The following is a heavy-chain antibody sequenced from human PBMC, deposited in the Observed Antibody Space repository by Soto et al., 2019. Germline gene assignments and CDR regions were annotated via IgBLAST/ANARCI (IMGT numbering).Heavy chain of an antibody. CDR1: GFNFRSYA. J-gene: IGHJ4*02. D-gene: IGHD3-22*01. Sequence: GGSLRLSCAASGFNFRSYAMSWVRQAPVKGLEWVSGISGSGDSTYYADSVKGRFTISRDNSKNTLYLQMNSLRAEDTAVYYCAKSTLVVVVIHEFDYWGQGTLVTVSS. CDR3: AKSTLVVVVIHEFDY. V-gene: IGHV3-23*01. CDR2: ISGSGDST.